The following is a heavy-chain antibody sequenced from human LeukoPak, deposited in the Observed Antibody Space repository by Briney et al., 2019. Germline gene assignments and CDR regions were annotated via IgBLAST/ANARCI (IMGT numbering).Heavy chain of an antibody. J-gene: IGHJ4*02. V-gene: IGHV3-48*04. CDR3: ARSRIAAAGTETFDY. CDR2: ISSSSSTT. D-gene: IGHD6-13*01. CDR1: GFTFSSYS. Sequence: PGGSLRLSCAASGFTFSSYSMNWVRQAPGKGLEWVSYISSSSSTTYYADSVKGRFTISRDNAKNSLYLQMNSLRAEDTAVYYCARSRIAAAGTETFDYWGQGTLVTVSS.